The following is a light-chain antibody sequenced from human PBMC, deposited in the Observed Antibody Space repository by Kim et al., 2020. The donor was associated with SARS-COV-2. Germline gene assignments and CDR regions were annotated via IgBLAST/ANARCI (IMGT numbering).Light chain of an antibody. CDR2: SND. CDR3: AAWDGSLNGVV. CDR1: SSNIVSNT. J-gene: IGLJ2*01. V-gene: IGLV1-44*01. Sequence: ELTQPPSASGTPGQRVTISCSGSSSNIVSNTVNWYQQLPGTAPKLLIYSNDPRPSGVPDRISGSKSGTSASLAISGLQSEDEADYYCAAWDGSLNGVVFGGGTQLTVL.